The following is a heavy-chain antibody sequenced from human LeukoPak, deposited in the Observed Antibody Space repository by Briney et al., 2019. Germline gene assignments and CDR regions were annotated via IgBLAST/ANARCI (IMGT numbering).Heavy chain of an antibody. V-gene: IGHV4-39*07. CDR1: GGSISSSSYY. D-gene: IGHD4-17*01. J-gene: IGHJ5*02. Sequence: SETLSLTCTVSGGSISSSSYYWGWIRQPPGKGLEWIGSIYCSGSTYYNPSLKSRVTISVDTSKNQFSLKLSSVTAADTAVYYCARDGGMTTVTTSWFDPWGQGTLVTVSS. CDR3: ARDGGMTTVTTSWFDP. CDR2: IYCSGST.